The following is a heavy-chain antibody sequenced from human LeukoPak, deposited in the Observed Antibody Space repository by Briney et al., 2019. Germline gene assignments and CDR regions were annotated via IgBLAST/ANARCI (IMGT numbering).Heavy chain of an antibody. CDR3: ARGSGGSARNYYYYMDV. CDR1: GGSISSGGYY. V-gene: IGHV4-30-2*01. Sequence: PSQTLSLTCTVSGGSISSGGYYWSWIRQPPGMGLEWIGYIYHSGSTYYNPSLKSRVTISVDRSKNQFSLKLSSVTAADTAVYYCARGSGGSARNYYYYMDVWGKGTTVTVSS. J-gene: IGHJ6*03. D-gene: IGHD2-15*01. CDR2: IYHSGST.